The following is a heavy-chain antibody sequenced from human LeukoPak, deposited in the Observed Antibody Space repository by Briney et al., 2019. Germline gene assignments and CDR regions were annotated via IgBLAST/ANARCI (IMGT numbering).Heavy chain of an antibody. J-gene: IGHJ4*02. V-gene: IGHV4-31*03. CDR2: IYYSGST. CDR1: GGSISSGGYY. CDR3: ARGSNYDYFDY. D-gene: IGHD4-11*01. Sequence: SETLSLTCTVSGGSISSGGYYWSWIRQHPGKSLEWIGYIYYSGSTYYNPSLKSRVTISVDTSKNQFSLKLSSVTAADTAEYYCARGSNYDYFDYWGQGTLVTVSS.